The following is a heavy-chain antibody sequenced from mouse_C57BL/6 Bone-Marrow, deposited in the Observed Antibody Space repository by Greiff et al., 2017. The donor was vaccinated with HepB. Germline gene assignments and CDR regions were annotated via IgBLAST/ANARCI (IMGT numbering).Heavy chain of an antibody. Sequence: VQLKQSGGGLVKPGGSLKLPCAASGFTFSSYAMSWVRQTPEKRLEWVATISDGGSYTYYPDNVKGRFTISRDNAKNNLYLQMSHLKSEDTAMYYCARDLTGTRDYWGQGTTLTVSS. D-gene: IGHD4-1*01. J-gene: IGHJ2*01. CDR1: GFTFSSYA. CDR2: ISDGGSYT. V-gene: IGHV5-4*01. CDR3: ARDLTGTRDY.